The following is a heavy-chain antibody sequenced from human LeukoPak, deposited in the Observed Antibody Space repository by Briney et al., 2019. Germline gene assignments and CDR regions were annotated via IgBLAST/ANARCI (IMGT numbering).Heavy chain of an antibody. CDR2: IIPIFGTA. V-gene: IGHV1-69*13. D-gene: IGHD3-10*01. J-gene: IGHJ6*02. CDR3: ARDLRFSLDYYGMDV. CDR1: GGTFSSYA. Sequence: GASVKVSCKASGGTFSSYAISWVRQAPGQGLEWMGGIIPIFGTANYAQKFQGRVTITADESTSTAYMELSSLRSEDTAVYYCARDLRFSLDYYGMDVWGQGTTVTVSS.